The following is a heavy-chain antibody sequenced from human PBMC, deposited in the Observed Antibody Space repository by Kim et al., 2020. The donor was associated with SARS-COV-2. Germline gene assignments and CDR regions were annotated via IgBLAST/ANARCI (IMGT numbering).Heavy chain of an antibody. CDR3: ATGFNGDYDY. Sequence: GGSLRLSCAAFGFTFSSYSMSWVRQAPGKGLDWVSGISPSGRTTYYADSVKGRFTISRDNSKNTLYLQMSSLRADDTAMYYCATGFNGDYDYWGQGTLVTVSS. CDR2: ISPSGRTT. J-gene: IGHJ4*02. V-gene: IGHV3-23*01. CDR1: GFTFSSYS. D-gene: IGHD4-17*01.